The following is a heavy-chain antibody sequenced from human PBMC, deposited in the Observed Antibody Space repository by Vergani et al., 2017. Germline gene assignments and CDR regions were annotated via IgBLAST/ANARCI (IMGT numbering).Heavy chain of an antibody. V-gene: IGHV4-34*01. CDR2: INHSGST. CDR3: ARVRNYYGSGSLRAFDI. Sequence: QVQLQQWGAGLLKPSETLSLTCAVYGGSFSGYYWSWIRQPPGKGLEWIGEINHSGSTNYNPSLKSRVTISVDTSKNQFSLKLTSVTAADTALYYCARVRNYYGSGSLRAFDIWGQGTMVTVSS. D-gene: IGHD3-10*01. CDR1: GGSFSGYY. J-gene: IGHJ3*02.